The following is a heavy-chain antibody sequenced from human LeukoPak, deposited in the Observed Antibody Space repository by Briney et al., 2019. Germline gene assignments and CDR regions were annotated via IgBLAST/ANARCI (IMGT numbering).Heavy chain of an antibody. D-gene: IGHD1-7*01. J-gene: IGHJ4*02. CDR1: GFSLSTNG. V-gene: IGHV3-21*01. CDR2: ISSSNSYI. CDR3: ARGGLELDY. Sequence: GGSLRLSCAVSGFSLSTNGMSWVRQAPGKGLEWVSSISSSNSYIYYADSMKGRLTISRDNAKNALYLQMNSLRAEDTAVYYCARGGLELDYWGQGTLVTASS.